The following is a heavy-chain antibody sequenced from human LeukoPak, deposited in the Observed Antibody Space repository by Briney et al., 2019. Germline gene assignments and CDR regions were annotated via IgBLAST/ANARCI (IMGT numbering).Heavy chain of an antibody. V-gene: IGHV3-21*01. J-gene: IGHJ4*02. Sequence: GGSLRLSCAASGFTFDDYVMHWVRQAPGKGLEWVSSITGDENYVYYVDSVKGRFTISRDNAKNSLYLQMNSLRDEDTAVYYCAREGSSYGFYYFDNWGQGTLVTVSS. CDR3: AREGSSYGFYYFDN. D-gene: IGHD5-18*01. CDR1: GFTFDDYV. CDR2: ITGDENYV.